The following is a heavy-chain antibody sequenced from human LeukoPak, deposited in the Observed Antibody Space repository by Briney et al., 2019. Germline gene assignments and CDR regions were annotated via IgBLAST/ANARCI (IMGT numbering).Heavy chain of an antibody. J-gene: IGHJ6*03. V-gene: IGHV1-18*01. D-gene: IGHD3-10*01. Sequence: ASVKVSCKASGYTFTSYGISWVRQAPGQRLGWMGWISAYNGNTNYAQKLQGRVTMTTDTSTSTAYMELRSLRSDDTAVYYCARTSGSSHYYYYYMDVWGKGTTVTVSS. CDR3: ARTSGSSHYYYYYMDV. CDR1: GYTFTSYG. CDR2: ISAYNGNT.